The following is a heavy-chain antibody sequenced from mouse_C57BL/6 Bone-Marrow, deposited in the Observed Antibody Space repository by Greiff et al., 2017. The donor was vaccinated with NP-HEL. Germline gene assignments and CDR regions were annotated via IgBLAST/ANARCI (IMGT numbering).Heavy chain of an antibody. V-gene: IGHV2-5*01. Sequence: VMLVESGPGLVQPSQSLSITCTVSGFSLTSYGVHWVRQSPGKGLEWLGVIWRGGSTDYNAAFMSRLSITKDNSKSQVFFKMNSLQADDTAIYYCAKISPHYYGSSYGYFDVWGTGTTVTVSS. CDR3: AKISPHYYGSSYGYFDV. CDR2: IWRGGST. D-gene: IGHD1-1*01. CDR1: GFSLTSYG. J-gene: IGHJ1*03.